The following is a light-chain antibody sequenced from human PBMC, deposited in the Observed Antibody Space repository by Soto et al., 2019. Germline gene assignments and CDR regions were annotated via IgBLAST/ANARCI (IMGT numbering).Light chain of an antibody. J-gene: IGKJ1*01. V-gene: IGKV1-33*01. CDR2: DAS. CDR1: QDISNY. Sequence: DIQMTQSPSSLSASVGDRVTITCQASQDISNYLNWYQQKPGKAPKLLIYDASNLETGVPSRFSGSGSGTDFTFTISSLQTEDIATYYCQQYDNLPRATFGQGTKVEIK. CDR3: QQYDNLPRAT.